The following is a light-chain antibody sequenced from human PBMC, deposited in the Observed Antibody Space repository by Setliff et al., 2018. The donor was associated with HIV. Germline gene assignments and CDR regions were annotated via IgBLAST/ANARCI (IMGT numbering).Light chain of an antibody. CDR3: SSYTSSNTYV. J-gene: IGLJ1*01. V-gene: IGLV2-14*03. CDR2: GVN. CDR1: STDIGTYTY. Sequence: QSVLTQPASVSGSPGQSIAISCTGSSTDIGTYTYVSWYQQHPGQAPKLLILGVNHRPSGVSDRFSGSKSDNTASLTISGLQAEDEADYYCSSYTSSNTYVFGTGTKVTVL.